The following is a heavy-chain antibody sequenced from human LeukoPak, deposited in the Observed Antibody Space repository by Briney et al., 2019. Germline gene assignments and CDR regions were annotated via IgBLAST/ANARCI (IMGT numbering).Heavy chain of an antibody. CDR2: IYYSGST. D-gene: IGHD3-22*01. CDR1: GGTISSYY. J-gene: IGHJ4*02. V-gene: IGHV4-59*12. Sequence: SETLSLTCTVSGGTISSYYWSWIRQPPGKGLEWIGSIYYSGSTYYNPSLKSRVTISVDTSKNQFSLKLSSVTAADTAVYYCAREGVDSSGTGYWGQGTLVTVSS. CDR3: AREGVDSSGTGY.